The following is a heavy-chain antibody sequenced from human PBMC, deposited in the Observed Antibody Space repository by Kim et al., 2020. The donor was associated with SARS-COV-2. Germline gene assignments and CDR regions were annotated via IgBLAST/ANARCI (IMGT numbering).Heavy chain of an antibody. CDR2: IYHSGST. Sequence: SETLSLTCTVSGGSISSTFYFWSWIRQPPGKGLEWIGTIYHSGSTDYHPSLKNRVTISLDTSKNDFSLRLTSVTAADTAVYYCARLTVYGSITTDSCGQG. D-gene: IGHD3-10*01. CDR1: GGSISSTFYF. J-gene: IGHJ5*02. CDR3: ARLTVYGSITTDS. V-gene: IGHV4-39*01.